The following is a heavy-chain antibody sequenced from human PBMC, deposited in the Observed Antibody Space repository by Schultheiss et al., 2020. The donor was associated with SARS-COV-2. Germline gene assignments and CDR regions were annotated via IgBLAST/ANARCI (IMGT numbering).Heavy chain of an antibody. J-gene: IGHJ5*02. Sequence: SETLSLTCTVSGGSISSGGYYWSWIRQHPGKGLEWIGYIYYSGSTYYNPSLKSRVTISVDTSKNQFSLKLSSVTAADTAVYYCARDRKGDTGYNWFDPWGQGTLVTVSS. CDR2: IYYSGST. D-gene: IGHD5-18*01. CDR1: GGSISSGGYY. V-gene: IGHV4-31*03. CDR3: ARDRKGDTGYNWFDP.